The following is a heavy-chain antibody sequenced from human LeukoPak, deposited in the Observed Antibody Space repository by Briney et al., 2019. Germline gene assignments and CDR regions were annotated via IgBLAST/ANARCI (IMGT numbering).Heavy chain of an antibody. J-gene: IGHJ4*02. D-gene: IGHD6-19*01. CDR2: ISSGGNT. Sequence: GGSLRLSCAASGFTVSSYYMSWVRQAPGKGLQWVSVISSGGNTYSADSVKGRFTISRDNSKNTLYLQMNSLRAEDTAVYYCVRGTTVGWYGDYRGQGTLVTVSS. CDR1: GFTVSSYY. V-gene: IGHV3-53*01. CDR3: VRGTTVGWYGDY.